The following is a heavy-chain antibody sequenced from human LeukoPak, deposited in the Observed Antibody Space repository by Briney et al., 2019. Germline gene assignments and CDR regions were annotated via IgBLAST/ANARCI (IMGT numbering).Heavy chain of an antibody. CDR3: MSLHYYGMVV. D-gene: IGHD5/OR15-5a*01. CDR2: ISGSGSTI. V-gene: IGHV3-11*04. J-gene: IGHJ6*02. CDR1: GLTFSDYY. Sequence: GGSLRLSCAASGLTFSDYYMSRIRQAPGKGLEWVAYISGSGSTIYYADSVKGRFTNSRDNAKNSLYLQMDSLSAEDTAVYYCMSLHYYGMVVWGPGTTVTVS.